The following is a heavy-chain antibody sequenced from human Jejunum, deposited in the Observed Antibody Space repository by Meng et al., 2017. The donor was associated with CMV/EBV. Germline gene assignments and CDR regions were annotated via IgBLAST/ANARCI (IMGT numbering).Heavy chain of an antibody. CDR3: ARSPLITAMPSHYYDSSGYRKYFDN. Sequence: VRQAPGQGLGWMGWIDPNSGGKKYAQKFEGRVTMTRKTSISTAYMDLSRLTSDDTAVYYCARSPLITAMPSHYYDSSGYRKYFDNWGQGTLVTVSS. J-gene: IGHJ4*02. CDR2: IDPNSGGK. D-gene: IGHD3-22*01. V-gene: IGHV1-2*02.